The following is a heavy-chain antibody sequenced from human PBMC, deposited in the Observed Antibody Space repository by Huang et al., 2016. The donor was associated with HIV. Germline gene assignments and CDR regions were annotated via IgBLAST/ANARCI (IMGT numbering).Heavy chain of an antibody. CDR2: INSGNRNT. J-gene: IGHJ6*03. D-gene: IGHD6-13*01. V-gene: IGHV1-3*01. CDR1: GYTFTSYA. CDR3: ARAAGAFYYYYYYMDV. Sequence: QVQLVQSGAEVKKPGASVKVSCKASGYTFTSYAMHWVRQAPGQRLEWLGGINSGNRNTKYSQKFQGRVTITRDTSASTAYMELSSLRSEDTAVYYCARAAGAFYYYYYYMDVWGKGTTVTVSS.